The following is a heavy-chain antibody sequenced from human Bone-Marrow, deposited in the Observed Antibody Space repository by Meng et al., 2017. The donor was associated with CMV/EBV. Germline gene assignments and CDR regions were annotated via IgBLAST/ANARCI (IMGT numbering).Heavy chain of an antibody. Sequence: SETLSLTCTVSGGSISSGGYYWSWIRQHPGKGLEWIGYIYYSGSTYYNPSLKSRVTISVDTSKNQFSLKLSSVTAADTAVYYCAREVNTMIVVGNDAFDIWAQGTMVTVSS. CDR3: AREVNTMIVVGNDAFDI. D-gene: IGHD3-22*01. CDR1: GGSISSGGYY. J-gene: IGHJ3*02. CDR2: IYYSGST. V-gene: IGHV4-31*03.